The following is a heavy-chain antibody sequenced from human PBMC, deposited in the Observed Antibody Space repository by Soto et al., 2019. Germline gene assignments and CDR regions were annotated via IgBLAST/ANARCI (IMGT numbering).Heavy chain of an antibody. V-gene: IGHV3-23*01. J-gene: IGHJ6*02. CDR1: GFMFGSDA. Sequence: EVQLLESGGGLVQPGGSLRLSCAASGFMFGSDAMSWVRQAPGKGLEWVSGITGSGTDTYYADAVKGRVTISRDNAKNTLYMQMNGLRAEDRAIYYCAQDLLNAYYCGMDAWGQGTTVTVSS. CDR3: AQDLLNAYYCGMDA. D-gene: IGHD3-16*01. CDR2: ITGSGTDT.